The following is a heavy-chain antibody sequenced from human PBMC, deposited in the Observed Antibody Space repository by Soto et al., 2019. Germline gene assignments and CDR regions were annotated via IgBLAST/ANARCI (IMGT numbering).Heavy chain of an antibody. CDR1: GYTFTSYD. D-gene: IGHD1-1*01. Sequence: GASVKVSCKASGYTFTSYDINWVRQATGQGLEWMGWMNPNSGNTGYAQKFQGRVTMTRNTSISTAYMELSSLRSEDTAVYYCARITTGTTKPDYWGQGTLVTVSS. V-gene: IGHV1-8*01. CDR3: ARITTGTTKPDY. CDR2: MNPNSGNT. J-gene: IGHJ4*02.